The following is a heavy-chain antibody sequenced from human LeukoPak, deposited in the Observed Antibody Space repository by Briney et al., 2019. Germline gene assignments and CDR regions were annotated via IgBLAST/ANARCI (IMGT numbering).Heavy chain of an antibody. CDR3: ARARSSVYDILTGYYQRTNYYYGMDV. Sequence: ASVKVSCKASGYTFTSYGISWVRQAPGQGLEWMGWISAYNGNTNYAQKLQGRFTMTTDTSTSTAYMELRSLRSDDTAVYYCARARSSVYDILTGYYQRTNYYYGMDVWGKGTTVTVSS. CDR1: GYTFTSYG. CDR2: ISAYNGNT. D-gene: IGHD3-9*01. J-gene: IGHJ6*04. V-gene: IGHV1-18*04.